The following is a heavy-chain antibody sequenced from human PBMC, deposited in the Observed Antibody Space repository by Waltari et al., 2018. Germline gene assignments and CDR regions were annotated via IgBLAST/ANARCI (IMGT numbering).Heavy chain of an antibody. CDR3: AVTSSIAARRSASYYYYYYMDV. D-gene: IGHD6-6*01. J-gene: IGHJ6*03. V-gene: IGHV4-34*01. Sequence: QVQLQQWGAGLLKPSETLSLTCAVYGGSFSGYYWSWIRQPPGKGLEWIGEINHSGSTNYNPSLKSRVTISVDTSKNQFSLKLSSVTAADTAVYYCAVTSSIAARRSASYYYYYYMDVWGKGTTVTVSS. CDR1: GGSFSGYY. CDR2: INHSGST.